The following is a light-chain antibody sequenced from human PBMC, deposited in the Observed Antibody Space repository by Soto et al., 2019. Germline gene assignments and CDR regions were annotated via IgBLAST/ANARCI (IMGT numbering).Light chain of an antibody. CDR1: SGDIGSHSY. J-gene: IGLJ1*01. CDR3: QSYDTSLSGRYV. V-gene: IGLV2-14*01. CDR2: EIT. Sequence: QSALTQPASVSGSPGQSITISCTGASGDIGSHSYVSWYQQHPGKAPKLLIYEITTRPSGVPDRFSGSKSGTSASLAVTGLQAEDEADYYCQSYDTSLSGRYVFGSGTKLTVL.